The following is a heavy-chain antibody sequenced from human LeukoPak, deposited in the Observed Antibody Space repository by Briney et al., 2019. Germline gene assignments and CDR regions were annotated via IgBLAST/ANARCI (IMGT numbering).Heavy chain of an antibody. Sequence: SETLSLTCTVSGGSLSSSSYYWGWIRQPPGKGLEWIGSIYYSGSTYYNPSLKSRVTISVDTSKNQFSLKLSPVTAADTAVYYCARLTIFGGRDYWGQGTLVTVSS. J-gene: IGHJ4*02. V-gene: IGHV4-39*01. CDR3: ARLTIFGGRDY. CDR2: IYYSGST. CDR1: GGSLSSSSYY. D-gene: IGHD3-3*01.